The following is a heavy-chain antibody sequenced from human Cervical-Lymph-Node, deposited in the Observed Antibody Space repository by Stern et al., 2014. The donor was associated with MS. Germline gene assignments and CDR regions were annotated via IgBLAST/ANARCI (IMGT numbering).Heavy chain of an antibody. CDR3: ARLPGGYGDPLDY. Sequence: QLVQSGAEVKKPGESLKISCKGSGYSFTSYWIGWGRKMPGKGLEGKGIIYPVDSDTRYSPSFQVQVPISADKSISTAYLQWSSLKASDTAMYYCARLPGGYGDPLDYWGQGTLVTVSS. D-gene: IGHD4-17*01. V-gene: IGHV5-51*01. J-gene: IGHJ4*02. CDR1: GYSFTSYW. CDR2: IYPVDSDT.